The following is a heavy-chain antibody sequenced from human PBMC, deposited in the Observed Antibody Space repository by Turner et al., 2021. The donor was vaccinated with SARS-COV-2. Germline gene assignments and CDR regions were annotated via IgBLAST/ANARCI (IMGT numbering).Heavy chain of an antibody. CDR3: ARDSDGSGCLSSLDV. D-gene: IGHD3-22*01. Sequence: VQLVESGGGVVQPGTSMSLSCAASGVDFNHYGIQWVRQAPGKGLEWVAHISPGGGERYYPDSVKGRFTISRDDSRNTVFLQMNTLTAGDTAVYYCARDSDGSGCLSSLDVWGQGTLVTVSS. J-gene: IGHJ4*02. CDR1: GVDFNHYG. CDR2: ISPGGGER. V-gene: IGHV3-33*02.